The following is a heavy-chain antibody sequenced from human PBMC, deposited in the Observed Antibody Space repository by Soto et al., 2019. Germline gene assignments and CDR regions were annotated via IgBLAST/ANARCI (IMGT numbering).Heavy chain of an antibody. Sequence: QVQLVQSGAEVKKPGASVKVSCKASGYTFINYYMHWVRQAPGQGLEWMGIINPNGGSTTYAHKFQGRVTLTRDTSTNTVNMELSSLRSEDTAVYYCAREKWLVSRNDPFDIWGQGTMVTVSS. CDR3: AREKWLVSRNDPFDI. CDR2: INPNGGST. J-gene: IGHJ3*02. D-gene: IGHD6-19*01. CDR1: GYTFINYY. V-gene: IGHV1-46*01.